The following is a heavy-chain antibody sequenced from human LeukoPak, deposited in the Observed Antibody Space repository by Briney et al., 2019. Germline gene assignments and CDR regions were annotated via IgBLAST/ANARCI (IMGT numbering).Heavy chain of an antibody. V-gene: IGHV3-21*01. D-gene: IGHD5-12*01. CDR3: VRSRGYSGYDFDY. Sequence: GGSLRLSCVASGFTFTNYNLNWVRQAPGKGLEWVSSISSTSSYIYYADSVKGRFTISRDNAKNSLYLQMNSLRAEDTAVYYCVRSRGYSGYDFDYWGQGTLVTVS. CDR2: ISSTSSYI. CDR1: GFTFTNYN. J-gene: IGHJ4*02.